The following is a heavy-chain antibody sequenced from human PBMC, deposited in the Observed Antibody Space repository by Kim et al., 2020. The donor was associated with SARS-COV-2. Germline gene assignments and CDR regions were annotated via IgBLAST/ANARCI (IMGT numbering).Heavy chain of an antibody. J-gene: IGHJ3*02. D-gene: IGHD3-22*01. V-gene: IGHV3-43*02. CDR2: ISGDGGST. Sequence: GGSLRLSCAASGFTFDDYAMHWVRQAPGKGLEWVSLISGDGGSTYYADSVKGRFTISRDNSKNSLYLQMNSLRTEDTALYYCAKVYDSSGYYRPDAFDIWGQGTMVTVSS. CDR1: GFTFDDYA. CDR3: AKVYDSSGYYRPDAFDI.